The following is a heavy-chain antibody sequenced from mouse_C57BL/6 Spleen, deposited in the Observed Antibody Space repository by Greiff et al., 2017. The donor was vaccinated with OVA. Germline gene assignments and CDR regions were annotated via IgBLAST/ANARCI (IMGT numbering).Heavy chain of an antibody. CDR1: GYTFTDYE. Sequence: QVQLQQSGAELVRPGASVTLSCKASGYTFTDYEMHWVKQTPVHGLEWIGAIDPETGGNAYNQKFKGKAILTADKSSSTAYMELRSLTSEDSAVYSCTRWGNTNWGQGTTLTVSS. J-gene: IGHJ2*01. CDR3: TRWGNTN. CDR2: IDPETGGN. V-gene: IGHV1-15*01.